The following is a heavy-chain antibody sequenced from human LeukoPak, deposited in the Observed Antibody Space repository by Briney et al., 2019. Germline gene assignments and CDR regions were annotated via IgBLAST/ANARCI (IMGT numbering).Heavy chain of an antibody. CDR3: ARDNYYDSSGPIDY. Sequence: GGSLRLSCAASGFTFSSYAMHWVRQAPGKGLEWGAVISYDGSNKYYADSVKGRFTISRDNSKNTLYLQMNSLRAEDTAVYYCARDNYYDSSGPIDYWGQGTLVTVSS. J-gene: IGHJ4*02. CDR1: GFTFSSYA. V-gene: IGHV3-30*04. CDR2: ISYDGSNK. D-gene: IGHD3-22*01.